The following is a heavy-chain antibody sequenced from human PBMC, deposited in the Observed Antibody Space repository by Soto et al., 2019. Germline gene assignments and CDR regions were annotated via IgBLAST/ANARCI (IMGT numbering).Heavy chain of an antibody. CDR2: ISGYNANT. Sequence: QAQLVQSGSEVKRPGASVKVSCRSFDNTFTYYGINWVRQAPGQGLEWLGWISGYNANTKEAQKFQGRVSMTADTSTRTAYLEVRSLTSDDTGVYFCAAPGGNHFGMDVWGQGTTVTVSS. CDR1: DNTFTYYG. J-gene: IGHJ6*02. V-gene: IGHV1-18*01. D-gene: IGHD2-8*02. CDR3: AAPGGNHFGMDV.